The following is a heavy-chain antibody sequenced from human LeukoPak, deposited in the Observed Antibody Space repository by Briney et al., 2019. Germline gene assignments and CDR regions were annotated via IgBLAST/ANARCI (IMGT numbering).Heavy chain of an antibody. V-gene: IGHV5-51*07. CDR1: GYTFPNYW. CDR3: GRLWFGELAGVDS. Sequence: LGESLKILCLGSGYTFPNYWIDLVHQMPRKGLEWMGLFYPDNTKTRYSPSFQGQVAISADKPIKTAYPQWGSLKASDTASYYCGRLWFGELAGVDSWGQGTLVTVSS. CDR2: FYPDNTKT. J-gene: IGHJ5*01. D-gene: IGHD3-10*01.